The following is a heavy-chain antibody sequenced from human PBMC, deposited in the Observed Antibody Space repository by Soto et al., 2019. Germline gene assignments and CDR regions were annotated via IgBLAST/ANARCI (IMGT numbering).Heavy chain of an antibody. CDR2: VHVSGGT. D-gene: IGHD6-19*01. J-gene: IGHJ6*02. Sequence: SETRSLTCSVSGESISNFYWSWIRQPAGKGLEWIGHVHVSGGTNYNAPLQSRVTMSVDTSSNHVSLQLTSLTAADTAVYYCARDRYGWYPGYDLDVWGPGTTVTVSS. CDR3: ARDRYGWYPGYDLDV. V-gene: IGHV4-4*07. CDR1: GESISNFY.